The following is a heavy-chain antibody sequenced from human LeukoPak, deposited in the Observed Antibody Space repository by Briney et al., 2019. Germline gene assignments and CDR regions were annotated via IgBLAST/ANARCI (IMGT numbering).Heavy chain of an antibody. CDR2: IFYTGST. D-gene: IGHD2/OR15-2a*01. J-gene: IGHJ3*01. V-gene: IGHV4-59*01. Sequence: SETLSLTCSVSGGSISSYYWSWIRQPPGKGLEWIGNIFYTGSTKYNPSLKSRVTISVDTSKNQISLKLSSVTAADTAMYYCWIAAHYYCDSASCGVAFDVWGQGTMVNVYS. CDR3: WIAAHYYCDSASCGVAFDV. CDR1: GGSISSYY.